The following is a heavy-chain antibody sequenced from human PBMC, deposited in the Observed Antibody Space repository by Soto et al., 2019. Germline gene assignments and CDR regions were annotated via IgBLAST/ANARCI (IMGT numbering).Heavy chain of an antibody. CDR3: ATNGQPPYYYYGMDV. D-gene: IGHD2-8*01. V-gene: IGHV1-18*01. CDR2: ISGYNGDT. CDR1: GYTFTRYG. J-gene: IGHJ6*02. Sequence: ASVKVSCKASGYTFTRYGISWVRQAPGQGLEWMGWISGYNGDTNYAQKFQGRVTMTVDTSTTTAFMELTSLTSDDRAVYYCATNGQPPYYYYGMDVWGQGTTVTVSS.